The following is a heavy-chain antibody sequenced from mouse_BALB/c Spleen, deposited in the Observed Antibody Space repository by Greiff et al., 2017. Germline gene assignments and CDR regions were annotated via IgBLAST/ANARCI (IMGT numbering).Heavy chain of an antibody. CDR2: INPGSGGT. CDR1: GYAFTNYL. V-gene: IGHV1-54*01. CDR3: ARYGYPNYYAMDY. J-gene: IGHJ4*01. Sequence: QVQLQQSGAELVRPGTSVKVSCKASGYAFTNYLIEWVKQRPGQGLEWIGVINPGSGGTNYNEKFKGKATLTADKSSSTAYMQLSSLTSDDSAVYFCARYGYPNYYAMDYWGQGTSVTVSS. D-gene: IGHD2-2*01.